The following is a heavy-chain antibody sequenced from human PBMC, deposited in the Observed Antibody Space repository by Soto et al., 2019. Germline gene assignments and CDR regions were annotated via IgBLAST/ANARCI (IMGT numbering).Heavy chain of an antibody. D-gene: IGHD3-9*01. CDR1: GGSFSGYY. CDR3: ARGVLRYFDWLAWFDP. Sequence: SETLSLTCAVYGGSFSGYYWSWIRQPPGKGLEWIGEINHSGSTNYNPSLKSRVTISVDTSKNQFSLKLSSVTAADTAVYYCARGVLRYFDWLAWFDPWGQGTLVTVSS. CDR2: INHSGST. V-gene: IGHV4-34*01. J-gene: IGHJ5*02.